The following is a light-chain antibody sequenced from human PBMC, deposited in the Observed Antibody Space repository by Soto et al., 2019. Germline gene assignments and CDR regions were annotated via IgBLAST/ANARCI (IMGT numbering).Light chain of an antibody. CDR2: WAS. Sequence: DIVMTQSPDSLAVSLGERATINCKSSQSVLYSSNNKNYLAWYQQKPGQPPKLLIYWASTRESGVPDRFSGSGSGTDFNLTISSLQAEDVAVYYCQQYYSTLLITFGPGTKVDIK. V-gene: IGKV4-1*01. J-gene: IGKJ3*01. CDR1: QSVLYSSNNKNY. CDR3: QQYYSTLLIT.